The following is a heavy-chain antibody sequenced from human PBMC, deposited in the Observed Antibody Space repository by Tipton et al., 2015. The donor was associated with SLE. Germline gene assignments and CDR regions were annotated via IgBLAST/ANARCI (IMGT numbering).Heavy chain of an antibody. CDR2: IYYSGNT. V-gene: IGHV4-31*03. Sequence: TLSLTCTVSGGSISSSDYYWTWIRQHPGKGLEWIGYIYYSGNTYYNPSLKSRVTMSVDTSKNQFSLKLSSVTAADTAVYYCARGHERHYDSPNFDIWGQGTMVTVSS. CDR1: GGSISSSDYY. CDR3: ARGHERHYDSPNFDI. J-gene: IGHJ3*02. D-gene: IGHD5-12*01.